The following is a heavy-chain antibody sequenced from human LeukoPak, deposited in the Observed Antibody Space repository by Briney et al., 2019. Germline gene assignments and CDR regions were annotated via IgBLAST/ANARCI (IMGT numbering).Heavy chain of an antibody. CDR3: ARGLGGSYYEPIDY. J-gene: IGHJ4*02. D-gene: IGHD1-26*01. CDR1: GFTFSSYA. Sequence: GGSLRLSCAASGFTFSSYAMSWVRQAPGKGLECVSVIYGGGTTYYADSVKGRFTISRDNSKNTLYLQMNSLRAEDTAVYYCARGLGGSYYEPIDYWGQGTLVTVSS. V-gene: IGHV3-23*03. CDR2: IYGGGTT.